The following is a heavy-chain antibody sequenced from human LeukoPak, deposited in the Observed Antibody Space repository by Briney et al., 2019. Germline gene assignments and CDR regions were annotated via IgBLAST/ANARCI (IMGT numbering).Heavy chain of an antibody. V-gene: IGHV3-20*04. CDR1: GFTFDDYG. CDR2: INWNGGST. CDR3: ARDSWFGRTRYYYYYMDV. J-gene: IGHJ6*03. Sequence: PGGSLRLSCAASGFTFDDYGMSWVRQAPGKGLEWVSGINWNGGSTGYADSVKGRFTISRDNAKNSLYLQMNSLRAEDTALYYCARDSWFGRTRYYYYYMDVWGKGTTVTVSS. D-gene: IGHD3-10*01.